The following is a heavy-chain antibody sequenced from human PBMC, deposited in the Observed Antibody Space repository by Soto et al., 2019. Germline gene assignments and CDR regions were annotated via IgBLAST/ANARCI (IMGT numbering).Heavy chain of an antibody. D-gene: IGHD3-22*01. J-gene: IGHJ4*02. Sequence: SETLSLTCTVSGGSISSYYWSWIRQPAGKGLEWIGRIYTSGSTNYNPSLKSRVTMSVDTSKNQFSLKLSSVTAADTAVYYCARSGYYSDSSGYATHDYWGQGTLVTVSS. CDR1: GGSISSYY. CDR3: ARSGYYSDSSGYATHDY. V-gene: IGHV4-4*07. CDR2: IYTSGST.